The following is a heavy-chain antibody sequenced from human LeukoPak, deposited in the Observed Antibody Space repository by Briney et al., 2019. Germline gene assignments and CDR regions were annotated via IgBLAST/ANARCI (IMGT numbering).Heavy chain of an antibody. D-gene: IGHD5-18*01. V-gene: IGHV4-34*01. CDR2: INHSGST. Sequence: GSLRLSCAASGFTFSSYEMNWVRQAPGKGLEWIGEINHSGSTNYNPSLKSRVTISVDTSKNQFSLKLSSVTAADTAVYYCARDVGYSYGVDYWGQGTLVTVSS. J-gene: IGHJ4*02. CDR3: ARDVGYSYGVDY. CDR1: GFTFSSYE.